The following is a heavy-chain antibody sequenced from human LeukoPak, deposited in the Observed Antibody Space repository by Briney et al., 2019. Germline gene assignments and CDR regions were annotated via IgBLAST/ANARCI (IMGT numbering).Heavy chain of an antibody. Sequence: GGSLRLSCAASGIAFSTYGMHWVRQAPGKGLEWVSVIYSGGGTFYSDSVKGRFTISIDYSKNTLYLQMNSLRADDTAVYYCARDSSGPAFWGQGTLVTVSS. CDR3: ARDSSGPAF. CDR1: GIAFSTYG. V-gene: IGHV3-53*01. CDR2: IYSGGGT. D-gene: IGHD6-19*01. J-gene: IGHJ4*02.